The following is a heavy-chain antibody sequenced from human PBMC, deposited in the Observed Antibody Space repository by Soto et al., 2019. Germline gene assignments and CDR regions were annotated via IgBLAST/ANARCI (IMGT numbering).Heavy chain of an antibody. CDR3: ARVQRGGIQLWLLAFDI. CDR1: GFTFSSYA. CDR2: ISYDGSNK. Sequence: QVQLVESGGGVVQPGRSLRLSCAASGFTFSSYAMHWVRQAPGKGLEWVAVISYDGSNKYYADSVKGRFTNSRDNSKNTLYLKMNSLKVEDTAVYYCARVQRGGIQLWLLAFDIWGQGTMVTVSS. D-gene: IGHD5-18*01. V-gene: IGHV3-30-3*01. J-gene: IGHJ3*02.